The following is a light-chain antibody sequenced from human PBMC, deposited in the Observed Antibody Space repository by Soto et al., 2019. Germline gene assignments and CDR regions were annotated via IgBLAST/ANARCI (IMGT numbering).Light chain of an antibody. Sequence: EIVLTQSPATLSVSPGDRVTLSCRASESLFGFLAWYQQKPGQAPRLLIYGVSTRATGIPARLSGGGSATDVTLTIRSVQSEDSAVYFCHSYNDWPFASGLGTRLEI. V-gene: IGKV3-15*01. CDR1: ESLFGF. J-gene: IGKJ2*01. CDR2: GVS. CDR3: HSYNDWPFA.